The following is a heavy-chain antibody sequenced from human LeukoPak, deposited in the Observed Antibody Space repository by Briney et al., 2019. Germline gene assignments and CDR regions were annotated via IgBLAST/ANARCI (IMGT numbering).Heavy chain of an antibody. CDR3: AKGWSDILTGYYITY. J-gene: IGHJ4*02. CDR2: ISGSGGST. V-gene: IGHV3-23*01. D-gene: IGHD3-9*01. Sequence: GGSLRLSCAASGFTFSSYAMSWVRQAPGKGLEWVTGISGSGGSTYYADSVKGRFTISRDNSKNTLHLQMNSLRAEDTAVYYCAKGWSDILTGYYITYWGQGTLVTVPS. CDR1: GFTFSSYA.